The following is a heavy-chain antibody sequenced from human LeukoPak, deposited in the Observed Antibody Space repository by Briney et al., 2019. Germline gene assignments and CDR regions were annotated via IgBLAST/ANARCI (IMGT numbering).Heavy chain of an antibody. CDR2: ISAYNGNT. J-gene: IGHJ4*02. Sequence: GASVKVSCKASGYTFTSYGISWVRQAPGQGLEWMGWISAYNGNTNYAQKLQGRVTMTTDASTDTAYMELRSLRSDDTAVYYCASSRGFSGSYYFYYWGQGTLVTVSS. V-gene: IGHV1-18*01. CDR3: ASSRGFSGSYYFYY. CDR1: GYTFTSYG. D-gene: IGHD1-26*01.